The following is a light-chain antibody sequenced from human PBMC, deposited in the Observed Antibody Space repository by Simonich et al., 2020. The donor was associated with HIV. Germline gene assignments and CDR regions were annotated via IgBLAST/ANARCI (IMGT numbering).Light chain of an antibody. CDR1: QTISNW. V-gene: IGKV1-5*03. J-gene: IGKJ1*01. CDR2: KAS. Sequence: DIQMTQSPSTLSASVGDRVTIPCRASQTISNWLAWYQQKPGKAPKLLIYKASSLESGVPSRFSGSGSGTVFTLTISSLQPDDFATYYCQQYNNYSPTFGQGTKVEIK. CDR3: QQYNNYSPT.